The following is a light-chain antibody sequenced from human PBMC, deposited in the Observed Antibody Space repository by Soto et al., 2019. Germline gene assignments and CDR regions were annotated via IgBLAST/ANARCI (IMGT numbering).Light chain of an antibody. Sequence: DIVMTQSPDSLPVSLGERATINCKSSQSVLYTSNNKNYLAWYQQKPGQSPKLLIYWASTRESGVPDRFSGSGSATEFTLTISSLQSEDFEVYYCQQYNNWRPEFGKGTKVDI. CDR1: QSVLYTSNNKNY. CDR3: QQYNNWRPE. CDR2: WAS. V-gene: IGKV4-1*01. J-gene: IGKJ1*01.